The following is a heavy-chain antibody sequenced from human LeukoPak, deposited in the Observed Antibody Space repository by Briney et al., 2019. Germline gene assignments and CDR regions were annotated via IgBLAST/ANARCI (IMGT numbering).Heavy chain of an antibody. V-gene: IGHV3-30*03. Sequence: GGSLRLSCAASGFTFSSYGMHWVRQAPGKGLEWVAVISYDGSNKYYADSVKGRFTISRDNSKNTLYLQMNSLRAEDTAVYYCARDILRVGVTLYFDYWGQGNLVTVSS. D-gene: IGHD1-26*01. CDR3: ARDILRVGVTLYFDY. J-gene: IGHJ4*02. CDR1: GFTFSSYG. CDR2: ISYDGSNK.